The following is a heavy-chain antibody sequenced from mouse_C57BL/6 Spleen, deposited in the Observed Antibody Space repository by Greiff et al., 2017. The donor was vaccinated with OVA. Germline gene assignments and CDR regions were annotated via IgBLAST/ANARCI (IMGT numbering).Heavy chain of an antibody. V-gene: IGHV1-61*01. D-gene: IGHD2-1*01. J-gene: IGHJ1*03. CDR1: GYTFTSYW. CDR3: ARNYGNYGGYFDV. CDR2: IYPSDSET. Sequence: VQLQQSGAELVRPGSSVKLSCKASGYTFTSYWMDWVKQRPGQGLEWIGNIYPSDSETHYNQKFKDKATLTVDKSSSTAYMQLSSLTSEDSAVYYCARNYGNYGGYFDVWGTGTTVTVSS.